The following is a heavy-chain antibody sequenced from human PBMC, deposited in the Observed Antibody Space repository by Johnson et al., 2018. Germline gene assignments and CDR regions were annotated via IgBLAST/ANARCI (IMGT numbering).Heavy chain of an antibody. D-gene: IGHD2-15*01. CDR1: GFTFRSYA. CDR2: ISGRCGST. CDR3: AGDGDCMVGSCYFYYYGMDV. V-gene: IGHV3-23*04. J-gene: IGHJ6*02. Sequence: VQLVETGGGLVQPGGSLRLSCAASGFTFRSYAMSWVRQAPGKGLEWVSAISGRCGSTYDADSGKGRFPISRDNSKNPRDRQMNSLRAEDTAVYYCAGDGDCMVGSCYFYYYGMDVWGQGTTVTVSS.